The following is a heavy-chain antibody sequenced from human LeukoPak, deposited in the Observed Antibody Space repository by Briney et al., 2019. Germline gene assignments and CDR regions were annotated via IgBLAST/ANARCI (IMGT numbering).Heavy chain of an antibody. CDR3: AMESQWLVPGWFDP. V-gene: IGHV6-1*01. CDR1: GDSASSNSAA. D-gene: IGHD6-19*01. CDR2: TYYRSKWYN. J-gene: IGHJ5*02. Sequence: SQTLSLTCAISGDSASSNSAAWNWIRQSPSRGLEWLGRTYYRSKWYNDYAVSVKSRITINPDTSKNQFSLQLNSVTPEDTAVYYCAMESQWLVPGWFDPWGQGTLVTVSS.